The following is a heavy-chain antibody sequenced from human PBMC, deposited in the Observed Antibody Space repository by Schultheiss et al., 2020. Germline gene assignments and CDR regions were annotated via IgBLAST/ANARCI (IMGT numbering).Heavy chain of an antibody. Sequence: SETLSLTCAVSGYFISSGYYWGWIRQPPGMGLEWIGEIYHSGNTNYNPSLKSRVTISVDTSKNQFSLKLSSVTAADTAVYYCARDWQFYGDYHSFDIWGQGTMVTVSS. CDR2: IYHSGNT. V-gene: IGHV4-38-2*02. D-gene: IGHD4-17*01. J-gene: IGHJ3*02. CDR1: GYFISSGYY. CDR3: ARDWQFYGDYHSFDI.